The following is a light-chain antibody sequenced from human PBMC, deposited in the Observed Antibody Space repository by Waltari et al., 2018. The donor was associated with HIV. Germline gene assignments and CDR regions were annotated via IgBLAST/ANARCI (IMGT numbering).Light chain of an antibody. CDR3: CSYAGNYTPFV. V-gene: IGLV2-11*01. CDR1: SGAVAAYNS. CDR2: DVS. Sequence: QSALPQPRSVSESPGQSVTISCTGPSGAVAAYNSVSCYQQHPGKAPKLMIYDVSERPAGVPDRFPGSKSGNTASLTISELQAEDEADYYCCSYAGNYTPFVFGTGTKVTVL. J-gene: IGLJ1*01.